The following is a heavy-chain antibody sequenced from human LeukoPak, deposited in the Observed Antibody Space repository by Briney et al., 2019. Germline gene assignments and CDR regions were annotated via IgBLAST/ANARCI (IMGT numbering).Heavy chain of an antibody. CDR1: GFTFSSYW. J-gene: IGHJ3*02. Sequence: PGGPLRLSCAASGFTFSSYWMSWVRQAPGKGLEWVSSISSSSDYIYYADSVKGRFTISRDNAKNSLYLQMNSLRAEDTALYYCARDRAVGATISDAFDIWGQGTMVTVSS. D-gene: IGHD1-26*01. CDR2: ISSSSDYI. CDR3: ARDRAVGATISDAFDI. V-gene: IGHV3-21*04.